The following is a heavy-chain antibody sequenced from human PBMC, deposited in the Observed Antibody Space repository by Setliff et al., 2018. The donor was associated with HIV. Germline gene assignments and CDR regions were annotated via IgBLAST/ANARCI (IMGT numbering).Heavy chain of an antibody. D-gene: IGHD3-3*01. J-gene: IGHJ5*01. Sequence: SETLSLTCTVAGGSINSRDHSWGWIRQPPGKGLEWIVSLPHGGVTYYNPSLRSRVTTSVDTSKNQFSLKLRSVTAADTAVYYCARRVYYDLWSVYYLSISKWFDSWGQGILVTVSS. V-gene: IGHV4-39*01. CDR1: GGSINSRDHS. CDR3: ARRVYYDLWSVYYLSISKWFDS. CDR2: LPHGGVT.